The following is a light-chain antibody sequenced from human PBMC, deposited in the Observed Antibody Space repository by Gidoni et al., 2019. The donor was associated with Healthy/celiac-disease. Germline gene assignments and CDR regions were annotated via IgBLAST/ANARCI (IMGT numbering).Light chain of an antibody. V-gene: IGLV1-44*01. J-gene: IGLJ1*01. CDR1: SSNIGINT. CDR3: AAWDDSLNGLYV. CDR2: SNN. Sequence: QSVLTHPPSASGTPGPRVTISCSGSSSNIGINTVNWYQQLPGTAPKLLIYSNNQRPSGVPDRFSGSKSGTSASLAISGLQSEDEADYYCAAWDDSLNGLYVFGTGTKVTVL.